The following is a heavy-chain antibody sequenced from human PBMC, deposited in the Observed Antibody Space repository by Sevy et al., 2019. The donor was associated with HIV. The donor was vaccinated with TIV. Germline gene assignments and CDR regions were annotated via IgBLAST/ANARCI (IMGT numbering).Heavy chain of an antibody. D-gene: IGHD2-8*01. J-gene: IGHJ4*02. V-gene: IGHV3-74*01. CDR1: GFTFTNYW. CDR2: VDNDGSGT. CDR3: TRDMYGIDY. Sequence: GGSLRLSCAASGFTFTNYWMHWVRQAPGKGLVWVSRVDNDGSGTNYADSVKGRFTISRDNAKNTVYLQMNSLRAEDTAVYCVTRDMYGIDYWGQGTLVTVSS.